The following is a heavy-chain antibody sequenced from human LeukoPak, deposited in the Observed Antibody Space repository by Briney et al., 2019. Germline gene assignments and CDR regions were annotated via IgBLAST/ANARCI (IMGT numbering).Heavy chain of an antibody. V-gene: IGHV3-30*01. CDR2: LSYDGSDR. J-gene: IGHJ5*02. D-gene: IGHD3-22*01. Sequence: PGRSLRLSCAASGFTLTDYGIHWVRQAPGKGLEWVAVLSYDGSDRYYADSVNGRFTISRDISSDTVSLQMNSLRVEDTAVYFCARDRINMMVLVHDSGLDLWGQGTLATVSS. CDR3: ARDRINMMVLVHDSGLDL. CDR1: GFTLTDYG.